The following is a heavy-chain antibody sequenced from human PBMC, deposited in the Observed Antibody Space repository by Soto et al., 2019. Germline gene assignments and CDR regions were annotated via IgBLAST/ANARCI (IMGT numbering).Heavy chain of an antibody. CDR1: GFTVTTSE. Sequence: EVQLVESGGGLVQPGGSMKLSCTVSGFTVTTSEMNWVRQAPGKGLDWVAYINSGGVTLYADSVKGRFTISRDNAQNSLFLQMNSLRAEDTALYYCTRDKGEQVAYGMDVWGQGTTVTVSS. D-gene: IGHD3-16*01. CDR3: TRDKGEQVAYGMDV. CDR2: INSGGVTL. J-gene: IGHJ6*02. V-gene: IGHV3-48*03.